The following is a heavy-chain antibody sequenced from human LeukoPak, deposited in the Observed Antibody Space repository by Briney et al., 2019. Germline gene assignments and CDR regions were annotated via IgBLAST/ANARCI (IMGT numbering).Heavy chain of an antibody. D-gene: IGHD2-15*01. CDR3: ARGVGYCSGGNCYGVGSSDY. Sequence: ASVKVSCKASGYTFITYGISWVRQAPGQGLEWMGWVSPNSGNTGYAQKFQGRVTMTRDTSISTVYMELSSLRSEDTAVYYCARGVGYCSGGNCYGVGSSDYWGQGTLVTVSS. CDR2: VSPNSGNT. V-gene: IGHV1-8*02. J-gene: IGHJ4*02. CDR1: GYTFITYG.